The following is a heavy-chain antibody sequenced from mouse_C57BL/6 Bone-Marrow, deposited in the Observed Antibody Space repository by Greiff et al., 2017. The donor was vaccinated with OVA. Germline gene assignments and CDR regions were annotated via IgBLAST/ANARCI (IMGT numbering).Heavy chain of an antibody. V-gene: IGHV5-6*01. CDR2: ISSGGGYT. CDR1: GFTFSSYG. CDR3: ARHAYGSGFAY. J-gene: IGHJ3*01. D-gene: IGHD1-1*01. Sequence: EVKVVESGGDLVKPGGSLKLSCAASGFTFSSYGMSWVRQTPDQRLEWVATISSGGGYTYYPDRVKGRFTISRDNAKNTLYLQMSSLKSEDTAMYYCARHAYGSGFAYWGQGTLVTVSA.